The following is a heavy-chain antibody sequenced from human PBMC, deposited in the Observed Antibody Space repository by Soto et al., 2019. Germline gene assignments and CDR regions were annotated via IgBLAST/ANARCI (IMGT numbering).Heavy chain of an antibody. CDR2: IWSDGSNK. CDR1: GFTFSNYA. Sequence: QVQLVESGGGVVQPGRSLSLSCAASGFTFSNYAIHWVRQAPGKGLEWVSVIWSDGSNKYYTDSVKGRFTISRDNSKNTVHLQMNSLRAEDTAVYYWARDQTVSYPYNWFDPWGQGTLVTVSS. D-gene: IGHD1-26*01. J-gene: IGHJ5*02. V-gene: IGHV3-33*01. CDR3: ARDQTVSYPYNWFDP.